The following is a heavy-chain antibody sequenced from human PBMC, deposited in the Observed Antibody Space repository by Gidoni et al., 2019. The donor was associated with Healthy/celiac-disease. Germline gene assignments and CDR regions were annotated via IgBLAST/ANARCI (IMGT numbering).Heavy chain of an antibody. J-gene: IGHJ5*02. CDR1: GFPFGSSW. D-gene: IGHD6-19*01. Sequence: VQLVESGGVFVQPGGSLRLSCAASGFPFGSSWMPWVRQAPGKGLVWVSRINSDGSSTSYADSVKGRFTISRDNAKNTLYLQMNSLRAEDTAVYYCASESFRYSSGWYGSFNWFDPWGQGTLVTVSS. V-gene: IGHV3-74*01. CDR3: ASESFRYSSGWYGSFNWFDP. CDR2: INSDGSST.